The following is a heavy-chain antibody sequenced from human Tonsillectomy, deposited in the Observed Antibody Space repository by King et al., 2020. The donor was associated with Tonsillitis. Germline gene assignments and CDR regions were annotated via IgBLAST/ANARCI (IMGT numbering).Heavy chain of an antibody. CDR1: GFTFSNAW. V-gene: IGHV3-15*01. J-gene: IGHJ4*02. Sequence: EVQLVESGGGLVKPGGSLRLSCAASGFTFSNAWMSWVRQAPGKGLEWVGRIKSKTDGGTTDYAAPVKGRFTISRDDSKNTLYLQMNSLKTEDTAVYYCTTEVYGDHETTRDYWGQGTLVTVSS. D-gene: IGHD4-17*01. CDR2: IKSKTDGGTT. CDR3: TTEVYGDHETTRDY.